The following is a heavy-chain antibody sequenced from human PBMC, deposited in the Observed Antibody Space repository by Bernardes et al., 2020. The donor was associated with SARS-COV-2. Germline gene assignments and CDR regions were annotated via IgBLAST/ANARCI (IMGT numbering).Heavy chain of an antibody. D-gene: IGHD3-22*01. V-gene: IGHV3-23*01. Sequence: GGSLRLSCAASGFTFSNYAMSWVRQAPGKGLEWVSVISGNGAGTYYADSVKGRSTISRDNSRNMLNLQMNGLRAEDTAVYYCAKGEKRYSESSAYDHWGQGTLVTVSS. J-gene: IGHJ4*02. CDR2: ISGNGAGT. CDR3: AKGEKRYSESSAYDH. CDR1: GFTFSNYA.